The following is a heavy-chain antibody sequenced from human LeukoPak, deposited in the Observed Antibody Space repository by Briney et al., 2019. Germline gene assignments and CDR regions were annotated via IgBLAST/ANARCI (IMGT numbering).Heavy chain of an antibody. Sequence: ASVKVSCKASGYTFTTYGFSWVRQAPGQGLEWMGWVSPYSDNTNYAQKLQGRVTMTTDTSTSTAYLELRSLRSDDTAVYYCARGGNSGWRTPNDDYWGQGTPVTASS. V-gene: IGHV1-18*01. J-gene: IGHJ4*02. CDR3: ARGGNSGWRTPNDDY. CDR2: VSPYSDNT. D-gene: IGHD6-19*01. CDR1: GYTFTTYG.